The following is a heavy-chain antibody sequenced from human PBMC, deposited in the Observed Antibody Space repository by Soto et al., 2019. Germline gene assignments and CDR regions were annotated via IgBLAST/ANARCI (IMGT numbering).Heavy chain of an antibody. CDR2: VVPMFTTQ. V-gene: IGHV1-69*06. CDR1: GGTFGSYA. CDR3: ARDWFSGRPYPY. D-gene: IGHD1-26*01. Sequence: QEKLVKSGGEVKKPGSSVRVSCKASGGTFGSYAICWVRLAPGQGLEWMGGVVPMFTTQKYAQSFHGRVTITADTSTVYMDLSSVTSEDTAVYFCARDWFSGRPYPYWGQGPLVTVSS. J-gene: IGHJ1*01.